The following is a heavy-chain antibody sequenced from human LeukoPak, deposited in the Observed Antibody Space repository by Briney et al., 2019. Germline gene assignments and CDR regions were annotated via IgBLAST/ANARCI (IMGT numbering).Heavy chain of an antibody. D-gene: IGHD4-11*01. CDR2: VYYTGST. Sequence: SETLSLTCTVSGGSISTQYWTWTRQPPGKGLEWIGNVYYTGSTNYNPSLKSRVSISVDTSKNQFSLKLTSVTAADTAVYYCATSLGSKNAFHIWGQGTMVTVSS. CDR3: ATSLGSKNAFHI. CDR1: GGSISTQY. V-gene: IGHV4-59*08. J-gene: IGHJ3*02.